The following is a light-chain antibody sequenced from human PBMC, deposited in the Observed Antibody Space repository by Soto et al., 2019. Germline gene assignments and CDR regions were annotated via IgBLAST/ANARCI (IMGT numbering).Light chain of an antibody. CDR2: WAS. CDR3: QQYYSTPLT. V-gene: IGKV4-1*01. CDR1: QSVLYSSNSKNY. J-gene: IGKJ4*01. Sequence: DIVMTQSPDSLAVSLGERATINCKSSQSVLYSSNSKNYLAWYQQKPGQPPKLLIYWASTRESGVPDRFSGSGSGTDFTLTISSLQAKDVAVYYCQQYYSTPLTFGGVTKVVIK.